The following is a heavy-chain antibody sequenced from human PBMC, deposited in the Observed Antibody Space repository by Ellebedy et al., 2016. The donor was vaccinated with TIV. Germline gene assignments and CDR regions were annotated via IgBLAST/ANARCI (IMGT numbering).Heavy chain of an antibody. V-gene: IGHV4-34*01. CDR3: ARGGRGAGYEYN. CDR1: GGSFSGYY. CDR2: INHSGST. D-gene: IGHD5-12*01. Sequence: SETLSLXXAVYGGSFSGYYWSWIRQPPGKGLEWIGEINHSGSTNYNPSLKSRVTISVDTSKNQFSLKLSSLTAADTAVYYCARGGRGAGYEYNWGQGTLVTVSS. J-gene: IGHJ4*02.